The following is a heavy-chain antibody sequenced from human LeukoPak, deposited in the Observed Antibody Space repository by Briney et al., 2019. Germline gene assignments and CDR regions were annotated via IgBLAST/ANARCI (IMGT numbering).Heavy chain of an antibody. V-gene: IGHV3-48*04. CDR3: ARDQGWWELPLNWFDP. D-gene: IGHD1-26*01. CDR2: ISSSSSSTI. CDR1: GFTFSSYS. J-gene: IGHJ5*02. Sequence: PGGSLRLSCAASGFTFSSYSMNWVRQAPGKGLEWVSYISSSSSSTIYYADSVKGRFTISRDNAKNSLYLQMNSLRAEDTAVYYCARDQGWWELPLNWFDPWGQGTLVTVSS.